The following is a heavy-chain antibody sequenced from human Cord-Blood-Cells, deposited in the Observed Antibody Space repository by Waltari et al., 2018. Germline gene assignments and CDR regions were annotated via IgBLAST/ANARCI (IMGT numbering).Heavy chain of an antibody. Sequence: QVQLVQSGAEVKKPGASVKVSCKASGYTFTSYDINWVRQATGQGLGWMGWMNPNSGKTGDAQKFQGRVTITRNTSISTAYMELGSLRSEDTAVDYCARGDTTVLNYWGQGTLVTVSS. D-gene: IGHD4-4*01. V-gene: IGHV1-8*03. CDR2: MNPNSGKT. J-gene: IGHJ4*02. CDR3: ARGDTTVLNY. CDR1: GYTFTSYD.